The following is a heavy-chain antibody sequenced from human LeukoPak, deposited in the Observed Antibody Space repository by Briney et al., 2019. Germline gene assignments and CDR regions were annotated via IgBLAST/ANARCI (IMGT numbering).Heavy chain of an antibody. J-gene: IGHJ4*02. CDR2: IYYSGSA. CDR3: ARDSIAAAALYS. CDR1: GGSISSYY. Sequence: SETLSLTCTVSGGSISSYYWNWVRQPPGKGLEWIGYIYYSGSANYNPSLKSRVTISVDTSKTQFSLKLSSVTAADTAVYYCARDSIAAAALYSWRQGTLVTVSS. D-gene: IGHD6-13*01. V-gene: IGHV4-59*01.